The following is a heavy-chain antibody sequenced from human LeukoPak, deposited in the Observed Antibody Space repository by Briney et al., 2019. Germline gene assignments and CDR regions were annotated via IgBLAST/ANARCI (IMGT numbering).Heavy chain of an antibody. CDR3: ARDGISRNDAPQFDY. Sequence: GGSLRLSCAASGFTFSSYSMNWVRQAPGEGLEWVSYISSSTIHYADSVKGRFTISRDNAKNSLYLQMNSLRAEDTAVYYCARDGISRNDAPQFDYWGQGTLVTVSS. J-gene: IGHJ4*02. CDR2: ISSSTI. D-gene: IGHD1-1*01. V-gene: IGHV3-48*01. CDR1: GFTFSSYS.